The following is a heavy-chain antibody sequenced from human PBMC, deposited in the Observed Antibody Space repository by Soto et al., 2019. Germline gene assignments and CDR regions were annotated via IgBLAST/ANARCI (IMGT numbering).Heavy chain of an antibody. D-gene: IGHD2-15*01. CDR1: GGSISSDDYY. Sequence: QVQLQESGPGLVQPSQTLSLTCSVSGGSISSDDYYWTWIRQPPGEGLEWIGYIYYTGRTSSTPSLESRVTISIDPSKNRFSLKLSSVSAADTAVYYCAREGSSSPEYFDFWGPGTLVTVSS. CDR3: AREGSSSPEYFDF. CDR2: IYYTGRT. V-gene: IGHV4-30-4*01. J-gene: IGHJ4*02.